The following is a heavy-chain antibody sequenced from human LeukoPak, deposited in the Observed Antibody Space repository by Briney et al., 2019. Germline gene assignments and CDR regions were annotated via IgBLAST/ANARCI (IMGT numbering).Heavy chain of an antibody. CDR1: GFTFSSYN. Sequence: PGGSLRLSCAASGFTFSSYNMNWVRQAPGRGLEWVANINLDGSEKYYVDSVKGRFTISRDNAKNSLYLQMNSLRAEDTAVYYCASSKGFDYWGQGTLVTVSS. V-gene: IGHV3-7*01. CDR3: ASSKGFDY. CDR2: INLDGSEK. J-gene: IGHJ4*02.